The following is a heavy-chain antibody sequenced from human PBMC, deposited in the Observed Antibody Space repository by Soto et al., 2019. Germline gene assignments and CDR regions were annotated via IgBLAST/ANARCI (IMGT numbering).Heavy chain of an antibody. V-gene: IGHV3-66*01. D-gene: IGHD2-2*01. CDR3: ARVHCSSTSCYDYYYYMDV. Sequence: GGSLRLSCAASGFTVSSNYMSWVRQAPGKGLEWVSVIYSGGSTYYADSVKGRFTISRDNSKNTLYLQMNSLRAEDTAVYYCARVHCSSTSCYDYYYYMDVWGKGTTVTVSS. CDR2: IYSGGST. J-gene: IGHJ6*03. CDR1: GFTVSSNY.